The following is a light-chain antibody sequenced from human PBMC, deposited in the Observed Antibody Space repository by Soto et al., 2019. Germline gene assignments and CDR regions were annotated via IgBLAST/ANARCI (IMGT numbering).Light chain of an antibody. J-gene: IGKJ4*01. CDR3: QPVNVYPST. CDR1: QGISNH. Sequence: IQMTQYPSSLSASVGDRFTTTGLASQGISNHLGWYQQKPGKANELLIYAASTLQTGVTSRFSGGGSGTDFTLTITSLQPEDFATYYCQPVNVYPSTVGGVTKVEIK. V-gene: IGKV1-9*01. CDR2: AAS.